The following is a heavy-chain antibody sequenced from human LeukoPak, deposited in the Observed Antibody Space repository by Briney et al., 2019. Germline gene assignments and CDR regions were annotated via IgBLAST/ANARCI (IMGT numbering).Heavy chain of an antibody. CDR2: IYYSGGT. Sequence: SETLSLTCTVSGGSISSYYWSWIRQPPGKGLEWIGYIYYSGGTNYNPSLKSRVTISVDTSKNQFSLKLSSVTAADTTVYYCARHSDGGGSYRRSFDYWGQGTLVTVSS. CDR1: GGSISSYY. CDR3: ARHSDGGGSYRRSFDY. J-gene: IGHJ4*02. D-gene: IGHD1-26*01. V-gene: IGHV4-59*08.